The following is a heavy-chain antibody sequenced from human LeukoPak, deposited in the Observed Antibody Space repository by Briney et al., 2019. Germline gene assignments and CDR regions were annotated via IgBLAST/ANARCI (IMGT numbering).Heavy chain of an antibody. CDR1: GYSLSTSGMG. CDR3: AHSRGGKETGYFDY. J-gene: IGHJ4*02. Sequence: SGPTLVKPTQTLTLTCSISGYSLSTSGMGVGWIRQPPGKALEWLALIYWDDGKRYRPSLKSRLTITKDTSKNQVVLTMTNMDPVDTATYYCAHSRGGKETGYFDYWGQGTLVTVSS. V-gene: IGHV2-5*02. CDR2: IYWDDGK. D-gene: IGHD4-23*01.